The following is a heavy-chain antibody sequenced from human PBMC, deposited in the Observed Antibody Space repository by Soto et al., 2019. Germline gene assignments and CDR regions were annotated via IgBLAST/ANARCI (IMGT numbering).Heavy chain of an antibody. D-gene: IGHD3-22*01. Sequence: GGSLRLSCAASGFTFSSYAMSWVHQAPGKGLEWVSSISGSGGSTYYADSVKGRFTISRDNSKNTLYLQMNSLRAEDTAVYYCAKEDYYDSSGYYPIDYWGQGTLVTVSS. CDR1: GFTFSSYA. CDR2: ISGSGGST. CDR3: AKEDYYDSSGYYPIDY. J-gene: IGHJ4*02. V-gene: IGHV3-23*01.